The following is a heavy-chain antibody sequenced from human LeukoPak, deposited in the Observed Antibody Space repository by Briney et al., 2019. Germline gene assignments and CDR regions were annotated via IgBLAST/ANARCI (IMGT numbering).Heavy chain of an antibody. D-gene: IGHD3-22*01. Sequence: TGGSLRLSCAGSGFTFANYAMSWVRQAPGKGLEWVSSIGGGSASTFYADSVEGRFTISRDNSKNTLYLQMNSLRAEDTAVYYCAKEPYDSSGLVDYWGQGTLVTVSS. CDR2: IGGGSAST. CDR3: AKEPYDSSGLVDY. V-gene: IGHV3-23*01. J-gene: IGHJ4*02. CDR1: GFTFANYA.